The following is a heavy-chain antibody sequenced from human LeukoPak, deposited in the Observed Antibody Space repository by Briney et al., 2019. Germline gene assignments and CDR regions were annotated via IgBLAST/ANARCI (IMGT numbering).Heavy chain of an antibody. D-gene: IGHD3-22*01. CDR2: ISAYNGNT. V-gene: IGHV1-18*01. CDR1: GYTFTSYG. Sequence: ASVKFSCKASGYTFTSYGISWVRQAPGQGLEWMGWISAYNGNTNYAQKLQGRVTMTTDTSTSTAYMELRSLRSDDTAVYYCARVLTAPYYYDSSGYYDYWGQGTLVTVSS. CDR3: ARVLTAPYYYDSSGYYDY. J-gene: IGHJ4*02.